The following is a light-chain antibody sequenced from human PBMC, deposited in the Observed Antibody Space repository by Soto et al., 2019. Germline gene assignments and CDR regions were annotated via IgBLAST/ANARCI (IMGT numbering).Light chain of an antibody. CDR3: QESYRTVRT. CDR1: QSIGRY. Sequence: DIELTQSPSPLSASVGDSVTITCRASQSIGRYLNWFQQKPGQAPKLLIYSASSLQSGVPSRFSGSGSGTDFTLTISSLQPEDFATYFCQESYRTVRTFGPGTKVEI. CDR2: SAS. J-gene: IGKJ2*02. V-gene: IGKV1-39*01.